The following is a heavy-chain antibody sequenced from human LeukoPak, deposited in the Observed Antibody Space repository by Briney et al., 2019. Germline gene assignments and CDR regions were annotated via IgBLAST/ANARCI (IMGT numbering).Heavy chain of an antibody. D-gene: IGHD6-19*01. V-gene: IGHV4-34*01. CDR2: INHSGST. CDR3: ARGHGSSGWFGY. J-gene: IGHJ4*02. CDR1: GGSFSGYY. Sequence: SETLSLTCAVYGGSFSGYYWSWIRQPPGKGLEWIGEINHSGSTNYNPSLKSRVTISVDTSKNQFSLKLSSVTAADTAVYYCARGHGSSGWFGYWGQGTLVTVSP.